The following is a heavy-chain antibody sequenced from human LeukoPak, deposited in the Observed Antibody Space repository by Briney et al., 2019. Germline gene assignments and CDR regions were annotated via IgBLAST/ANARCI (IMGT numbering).Heavy chain of an antibody. D-gene: IGHD3-22*01. V-gene: IGHV3-9*01. CDR1: GFTFDDYA. CDR3: AKDFQYFDSSGYLDY. Sequence: PGGSLRLSCAASGFTFDDYAMHWVRQAPGKGLEWVSGISWNSGNIGYADSVKGRFTISRDNAKNSLYLQMNSLRAEGTALYYCAKDFQYFDSSGYLDYWGQGTLVTVSS. CDR2: ISWNSGNI. J-gene: IGHJ4*02.